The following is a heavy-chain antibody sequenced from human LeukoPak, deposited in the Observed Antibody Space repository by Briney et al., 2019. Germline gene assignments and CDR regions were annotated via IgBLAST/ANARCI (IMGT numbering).Heavy chain of an antibody. Sequence: SETLSLTCTVSGGSISSYYWSWIRQPPGKGLEWIGYIYYSGSTNYNPSLKSRVTISVDTSKNQFSLKLSSVTAADTAVYYCARASGWVTIFGVVHGWFDPWGQGTLVTVSS. CDR3: ARASGWVTIFGVVHGWFDP. CDR2: IYYSGST. V-gene: IGHV4-59*01. D-gene: IGHD3-3*01. J-gene: IGHJ5*02. CDR1: GGSISSYY.